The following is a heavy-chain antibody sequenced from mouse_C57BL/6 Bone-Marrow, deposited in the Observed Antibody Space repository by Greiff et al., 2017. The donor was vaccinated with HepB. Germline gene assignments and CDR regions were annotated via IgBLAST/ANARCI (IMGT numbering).Heavy chain of an antibody. J-gene: IGHJ1*03. CDR3: ARDADYYGSPHWYFDV. CDR1: GFTFSDFY. D-gene: IGHD1-1*01. Sequence: EVKLMESGGGLVQSGRSLRLSCATSGFTFSDFYMEWVRQAPGKGLEWIAASRNKANDYTTEYSASVKGRFIVSRDTSQSILYLQMNALRAEDTAIYYCARDADYYGSPHWYFDVWGTGTTVTVSS. V-gene: IGHV7-1*01. CDR2: SRNKANDYTT.